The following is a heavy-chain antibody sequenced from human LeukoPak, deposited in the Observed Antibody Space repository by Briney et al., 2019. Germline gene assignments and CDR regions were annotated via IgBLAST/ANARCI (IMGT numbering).Heavy chain of an antibody. Sequence: GGSLRLSCAASGFTFRSYWMHWVRQAPGKGLVWVSRINSDGTATTYADSVKGRFSASRDNAKNTLYLQMNSLRAEDTAVYYCAREVVAGPGDAFDIWGQGTMVTVSS. J-gene: IGHJ3*02. D-gene: IGHD2-15*01. CDR3: AREVVAGPGDAFDI. V-gene: IGHV3-74*01. CDR1: GFTFRSYW. CDR2: INSDGTAT.